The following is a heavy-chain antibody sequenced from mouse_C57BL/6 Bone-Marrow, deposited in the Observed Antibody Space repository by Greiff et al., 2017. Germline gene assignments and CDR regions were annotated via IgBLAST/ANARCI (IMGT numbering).Heavy chain of an antibody. Sequence: EVQLQQSGGGLVQPGGSLSLSCAASGFTFTDYYMSWVRQPPGKALEWLGFIRNKANGYTTEYSASVKGRFTISRDNSQSILYLQMNALRAEDSATYYCARYDDYDVDYWGQGTTLTVSS. D-gene: IGHD2-4*01. V-gene: IGHV7-3*01. CDR3: ARYDDYDVDY. CDR1: GFTFTDYY. CDR2: IRNKANGYTT. J-gene: IGHJ2*01.